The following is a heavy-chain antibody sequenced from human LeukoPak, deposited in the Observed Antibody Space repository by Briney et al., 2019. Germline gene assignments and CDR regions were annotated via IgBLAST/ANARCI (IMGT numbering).Heavy chain of an antibody. CDR2: IYYSGST. CDR3: ARSMVRGVIGY. Sequence: PSETLSLTCTVSGDSISSSSYYWGWIRQPPGKGLEWIGSIYYSGSTYYNPSLKSRVTISVDTSKNQFSLKLSSVTAADTAVYYCARSMVRGVIGYWGQGTLVTVSS. J-gene: IGHJ4*02. D-gene: IGHD3-10*01. V-gene: IGHV4-39*07. CDR1: GDSISSSSYY.